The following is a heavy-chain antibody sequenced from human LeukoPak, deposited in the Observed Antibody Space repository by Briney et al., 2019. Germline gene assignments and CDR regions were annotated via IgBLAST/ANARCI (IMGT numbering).Heavy chain of an antibody. D-gene: IGHD3-22*01. V-gene: IGHV4-30-2*01. J-gene: IGHJ4*02. CDR1: GGSISSGGYS. CDR3: AREFTEWVHYYDSSGYYYFDY. Sequence: SETLSLTCAVSGGSISSGGYSWSWIRQPPGKGLEWIGYIYHSGSTYYNPSLKSRVTISVDRSKNQFSLKLSSVTAADTAVYYCAREFTEWVHYYDSSGYYYFDYWGQGTLVTVSS. CDR2: IYHSGST.